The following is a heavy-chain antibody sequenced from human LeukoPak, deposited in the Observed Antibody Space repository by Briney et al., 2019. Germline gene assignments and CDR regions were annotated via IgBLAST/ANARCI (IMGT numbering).Heavy chain of an antibody. CDR2: ISSSGSTI. V-gene: IGHV3-48*04. Sequence: GGSLRLSCAASGFSFSSYSMNWVRQAPGKGLEWVSYISSSGSTIYYADSVKGRFTISRDNAKNSLYLQMNSLRAEDTAVYYCARDEVGDYGDYWGQGTLVTVSS. J-gene: IGHJ4*02. CDR3: ARDEVGDYGDY. CDR1: GFSFSSYS. D-gene: IGHD1-26*01.